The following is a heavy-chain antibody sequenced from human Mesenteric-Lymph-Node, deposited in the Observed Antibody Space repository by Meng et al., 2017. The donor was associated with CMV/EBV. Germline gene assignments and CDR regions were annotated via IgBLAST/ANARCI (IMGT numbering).Heavy chain of an antibody. CDR3: ARLNDFWSGHLDYFDY. J-gene: IGHJ4*02. D-gene: IGHD3-3*01. CDR1: GFSLSTTGLG. Sequence: SGPTLVKPTQTLTLTCTLSGFSLSTTGLGVGWIRQPPGKALEWLALIYWNDGERYRPSLKSRLTITKDTSKNQVVLTMTNMDPVDTATYYCARLNDFWSGHLDYFDYWGQGTLVTVSS. V-gene: IGHV2-5*01. CDR2: IYWNDGE.